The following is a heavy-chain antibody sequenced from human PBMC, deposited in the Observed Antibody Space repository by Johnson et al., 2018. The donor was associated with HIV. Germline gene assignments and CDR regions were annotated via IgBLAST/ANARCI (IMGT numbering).Heavy chain of an antibody. Sequence: VQLVESGGGVVRPGGSLRLSCAASGFTFSRYWMHWVRQAPGKGLVWVSSITWNGGTTGSEDSVKGRFTISRDNAKNSLYLQMNSLRGEDTALYYCARATYYYDTSGYLTRPKAFDVWGQGTMVTVSS. J-gene: IGHJ3*01. D-gene: IGHD3-22*01. CDR3: ARATYYYDTSGYLTRPKAFDV. CDR1: GFTFSRYW. V-gene: IGHV3-20*04. CDR2: ITWNGGTT.